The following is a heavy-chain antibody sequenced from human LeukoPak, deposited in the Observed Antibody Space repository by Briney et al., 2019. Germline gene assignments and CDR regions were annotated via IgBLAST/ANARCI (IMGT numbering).Heavy chain of an antibody. D-gene: IGHD1-26*01. V-gene: IGHV3-23*01. Sequence: GGSLRLSCAASGFTFSSYAMSWVRQAPGKGLEWVSDISGSGANAYYADSVRGRFTISRDNSKNTLYLQISRLRAEDTALYYCAKKQVIWESYFDHWGQGALVTVSS. J-gene: IGHJ4*02. CDR3: AKKQVIWESYFDH. CDR1: GFTFSSYA. CDR2: ISGSGANA.